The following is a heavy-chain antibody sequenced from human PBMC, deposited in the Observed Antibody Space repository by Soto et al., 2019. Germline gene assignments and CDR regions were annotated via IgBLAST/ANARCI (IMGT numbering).Heavy chain of an antibody. V-gene: IGHV4-59*01. CDR3: GGAGPGIAADATVGYVTFWAFDI. J-gene: IGHJ3*02. CDR1: GGSISSYY. D-gene: IGHD6-13*01. CDR2: IYYSGST. Sequence: PSETLSLTCTVSGGSISSYYWSWIRQPPGKGLEWIGYIYYSGSTNYNPSLKSRVTISVDTSKNQFSLKLSSVTAADTAVYYCGGAGPGIAADATVGYVTFWAFDIWGQGTMVTVSS.